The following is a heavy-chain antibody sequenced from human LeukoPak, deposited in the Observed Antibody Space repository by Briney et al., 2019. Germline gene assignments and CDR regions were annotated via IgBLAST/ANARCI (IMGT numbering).Heavy chain of an antibody. CDR2: ISSSGSTI. J-gene: IGHJ4*02. V-gene: IGHV3-48*03. Sequence: GGSLRLSCAASGFTFSSYEMNWVRQAPAKGLELVSYISSSGSTIYYADSVKGRFTISRDNAKNSLYLQMNSLRAEDTAVYYCARAQPGYCSGGSCYEFDYWGQGTLVTVSS. D-gene: IGHD2-15*01. CDR1: GFTFSSYE. CDR3: ARAQPGYCSGGSCYEFDY.